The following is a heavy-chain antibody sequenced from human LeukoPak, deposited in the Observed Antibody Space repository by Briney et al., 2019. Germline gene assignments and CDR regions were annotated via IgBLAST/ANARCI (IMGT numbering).Heavy chain of an antibody. CDR3: ARSGVGYFYDNTGYYPLDY. V-gene: IGHV1-18*01. CDR2: ISAYTGNT. CDR1: GYTFTNYG. D-gene: IGHD3-22*01. Sequence: ASVKVSCKASGYTFTNYGISWMRQAPGQGLEWMGWISAYTGNTNYAQNFQGRVTMTTDTSTSTAFMELRSLRSDDTAVYYCARSGVGYFYDNTGYYPLDYWGQGTLVTVSS. J-gene: IGHJ4*02.